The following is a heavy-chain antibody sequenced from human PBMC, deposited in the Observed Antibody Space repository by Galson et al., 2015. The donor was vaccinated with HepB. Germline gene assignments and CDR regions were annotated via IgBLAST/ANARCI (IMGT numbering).Heavy chain of an antibody. V-gene: IGHV3-30-3*01. J-gene: IGHJ4*02. CDR1: GFTFSSYA. Sequence: SLRLSCAASGFTFSSYAMHWVRQAPGKGLEWVAVISYDGSNKYYADSVKGRFTISRDNSKNTLYLQMNSLRAEDTAVYYCAREGYCSSTSCYLGYWGQGTLVTVSS. CDR3: AREGYCSSTSCYLGY. D-gene: IGHD2-2*01. CDR2: ISYDGSNK.